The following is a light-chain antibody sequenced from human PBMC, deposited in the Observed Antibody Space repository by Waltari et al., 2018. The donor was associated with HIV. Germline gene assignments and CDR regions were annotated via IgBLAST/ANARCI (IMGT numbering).Light chain of an antibody. CDR2: GAS. V-gene: IGKV1-39*01. CDR1: QTISSY. J-gene: IGKJ2*01. Sequence: DIQMTQSPSSLSASVGDRVPITCRASQTISSYLNWYQQKPGKAPMLLIYGASTLHSGVPSRFSGSGSGTDFTLTISSLQPEDFATYYCKQSYSTPRTCGQGTKLEIK. CDR3: KQSYSTPRT.